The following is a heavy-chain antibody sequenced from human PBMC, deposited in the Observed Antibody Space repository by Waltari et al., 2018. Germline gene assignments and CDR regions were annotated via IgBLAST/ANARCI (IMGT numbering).Heavy chain of an antibody. CDR1: GFTFSSYG. CDR2: ISYDGSNK. J-gene: IGHJ3*02. D-gene: IGHD3-22*01. V-gene: IGHV3-30*03. Sequence: QVQLVESGGGVVQPGRSLRLSCAASGFTFSSYGMHWVRQAPGKGLEWVAVISYDGSNKYYADSVKGRFTISRDNSKNTLYLQMNSLRAEDTAVYYCAREGYLGYYYDSSGYYPDAFDIWGQGTMVTVSS. CDR3: AREGYLGYYYDSSGYYPDAFDI.